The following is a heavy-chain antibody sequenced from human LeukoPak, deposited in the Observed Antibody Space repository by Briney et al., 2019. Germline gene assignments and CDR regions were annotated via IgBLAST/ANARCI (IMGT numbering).Heavy chain of an antibody. Sequence: KSSETLSLTCTVSGGSISSYYWSWIRQPPGKGLEWIGYIYYGGSTNYNPSLKSRVTISVDTSKNQFSLKLSSVTAADTAVYYCARDLSSSGYYYGWGQGTLVTVSS. V-gene: IGHV4-59*01. J-gene: IGHJ4*02. CDR2: IYYGGST. D-gene: IGHD3-22*01. CDR3: ARDLSSSGYYYG. CDR1: GGSISSYY.